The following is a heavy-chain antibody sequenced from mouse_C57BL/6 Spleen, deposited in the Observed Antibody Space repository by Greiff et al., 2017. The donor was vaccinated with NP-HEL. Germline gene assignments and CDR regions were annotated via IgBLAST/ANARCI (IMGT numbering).Heavy chain of an antibody. Sequence: QVQLKQSGPELVKPGASVKISCKASGYAFSNSWMNWVKQRPGKGLEWIGRIYPGDGDTNYNGKFKGNATLTADKSSSTAYMQLSSLTSEDSAVYFCARLADYYGSTWGYSFDYWGQGTTLTVSS. CDR2: IYPGDGDT. V-gene: IGHV1-82*01. CDR3: ARLADYYGSTWGYSFDY. CDR1: GYAFSNSW. D-gene: IGHD1-1*01. J-gene: IGHJ2*01.